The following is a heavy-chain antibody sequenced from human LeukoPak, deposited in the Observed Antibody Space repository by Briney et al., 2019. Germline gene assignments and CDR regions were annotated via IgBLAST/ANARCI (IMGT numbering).Heavy chain of an antibody. V-gene: IGHV4-34*01. CDR1: GGSFSGYY. CDR3: ARSVRDGYNYYYYYMDV. CDR2: INHSGST. D-gene: IGHD5-24*01. J-gene: IGHJ6*03. Sequence: SETLSLTCAVYGGSFSGYYWSWIRQPPGKGLEWIGEINHSGSTNYNPSLKSRVTISVDTSKNQFSLKLSSVTAADTAVYYCARSVRDGYNYYYYYMDVWGKGTTVTVSS.